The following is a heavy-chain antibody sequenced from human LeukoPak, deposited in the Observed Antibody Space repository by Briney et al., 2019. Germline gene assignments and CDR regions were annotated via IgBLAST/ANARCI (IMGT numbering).Heavy chain of an antibody. CDR1: GFTFSSYA. CDR2: ISYDGSNK. Sequence: GGSLRLSCAASGFTFSSYAMHWVRQAPGKGLEWVAVISYDGSNKYYADSVKGRFTISRDNSKNTLYLQMNSLRAEDTAVYYCARGTRTYYYDSSVYYYDYWGQGPLVTVPS. J-gene: IGHJ4*02. V-gene: IGHV3-30-3*01. D-gene: IGHD3-22*01. CDR3: ARGTRTYYYDSSVYYYDY.